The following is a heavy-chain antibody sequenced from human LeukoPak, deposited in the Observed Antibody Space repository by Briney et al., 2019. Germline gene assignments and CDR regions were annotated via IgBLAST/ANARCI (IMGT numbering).Heavy chain of an antibody. CDR3: AKAFVPYYYGMDV. CDR1: GFTFSDYS. V-gene: IGHV3-23*01. J-gene: IGHJ6*02. Sequence: GGSLRLSCAASGFTFSDYSMRWVRQAPGKGLEWVSSISGTGDASKYADSVKGRYTISRDNSKNTLYLQVNSLRAEETAVYYCAKAFVPYYYGMDVWGQGTTVTVSS. D-gene: IGHD2/OR15-2a*01. CDR2: ISGTGDAS.